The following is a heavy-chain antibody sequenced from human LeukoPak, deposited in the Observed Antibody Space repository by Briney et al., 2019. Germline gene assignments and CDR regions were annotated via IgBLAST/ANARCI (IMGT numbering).Heavy chain of an antibody. V-gene: IGHV3-23*01. J-gene: IGHJ5*02. CDR1: GFTFSSYA. CDR2: IIGSGGST. CDR3: ASRVVVPAGYNWFDP. Sequence: GGSLRLSCAASGFTFSSYAMGWVRQAPEKGLEWVSGIIGSGGSTYYADSVKGRFTISRDNFKNTLYLQMNSLRAEDTAVYYCASRVVVPAGYNWFDPWGQGTLVTVSS. D-gene: IGHD2-2*01.